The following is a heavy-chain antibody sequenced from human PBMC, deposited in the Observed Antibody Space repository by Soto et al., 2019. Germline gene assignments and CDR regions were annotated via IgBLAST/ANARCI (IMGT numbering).Heavy chain of an antibody. CDR2: INHSGST. J-gene: IGHJ6*02. Sequence: SETLSLTCAVYGGSFSGYYWSWIRQPPGKGLEWIGEINHSGSTNYNPSLKSRVTISVDTSKNQFSLKLSSVTAADTAVYYCAGAGYYYYYYGMDVWGQGTTVTVSS. CDR3: AGAGYYYYYYGMDV. CDR1: GGSFSGYY. D-gene: IGHD6-19*01. V-gene: IGHV4-34*01.